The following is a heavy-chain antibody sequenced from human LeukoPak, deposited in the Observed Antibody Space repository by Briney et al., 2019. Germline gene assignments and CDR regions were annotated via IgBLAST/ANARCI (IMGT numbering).Heavy chain of an antibody. Sequence: ASVKVSCKASGYTFTSYYMHWMRQAPGPGLEWMGIINPSGGSTSYAQKFQGRVTMTRDTSTSTVYMELSSLRSEDTAVYYCAREQSVVPAANNWFDPWGQGTLVTVSS. V-gene: IGHV1-46*01. J-gene: IGHJ5*02. D-gene: IGHD2-2*01. CDR1: GYTFTSYY. CDR2: INPSGGST. CDR3: AREQSVVPAANNWFDP.